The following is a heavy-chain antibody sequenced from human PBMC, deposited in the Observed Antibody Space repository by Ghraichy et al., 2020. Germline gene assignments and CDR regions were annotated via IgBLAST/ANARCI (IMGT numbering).Heavy chain of an antibody. D-gene: IGHD3-22*01. Sequence: GGSLRLSCAASAFTFSNYAMTWVRQAPGKGLEWVSTIGGSGSRTYYTDSVKGRFTISRDNSKNTLYLQMNSLRAEDTAVYYCAKDRDYYDSSGYYFNDFDMWGQGTPVTVSS. CDR3: AKDRDYYDSSGYYFNDFDM. V-gene: IGHV3-23*01. CDR2: IGGSGSRT. J-gene: IGHJ3*02. CDR1: AFTFSNYA.